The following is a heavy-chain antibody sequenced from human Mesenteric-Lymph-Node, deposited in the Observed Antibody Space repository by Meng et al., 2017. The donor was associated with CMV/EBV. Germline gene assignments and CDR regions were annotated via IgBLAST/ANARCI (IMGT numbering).Heavy chain of an antibody. J-gene: IGHJ4*02. CDR2: ISAYNGNT. D-gene: IGHD3-22*01. CDR1: GYPFTSYG. CDR3: ARDRPYYYDSSGHLDY. Sequence: SGYPFTSYGISWVRQAPGQGLEWMGWISAYNGNTNYAQKLQGRVTMTTDTSTSTAYMELRSLRSDDTAVYYCARDRPYYYDSSGHLDYWGQGTLVTVSS. V-gene: IGHV1-18*01.